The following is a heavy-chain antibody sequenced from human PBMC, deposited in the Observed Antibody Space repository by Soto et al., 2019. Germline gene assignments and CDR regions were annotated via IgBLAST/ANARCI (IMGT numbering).Heavy chain of an antibody. CDR3: TTDSRTTMPEVRFDY. J-gene: IGHJ4*01. V-gene: IGHV3-15*07. CDR1: GFAFSNAW. D-gene: IGHD3-10*01. CDR2: IKSKTDGGSA. Sequence: GGSLRLSCAASGFAFSNAWINWVRQAPGKGLQWVGRIKSKTDGGSADYAAPVKGRFAVSRDDSKNIVYLQMNSLKIEDTVVYYCTTDSRTTMPEVRFDYWGHGTLVTVSS.